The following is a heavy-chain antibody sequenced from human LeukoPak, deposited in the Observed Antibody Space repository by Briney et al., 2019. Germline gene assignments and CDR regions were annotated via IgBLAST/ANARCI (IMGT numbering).Heavy chain of an antibody. CDR2: INPSGGRK. CDR3: ARGGDIHLWINYYYYMDV. V-gene: IGHV1-46*01. D-gene: IGHD5-18*01. J-gene: IGHJ6*03. CDR1: GYTFTSYY. Sequence: ASVKVSCKASGYTFTSYYMHWVRQAPGQGLEWMGLINPSGGRKTYAQKFQGRVTLTRDMSTSTVYMELSSLRSEDTAVYYCARGGDIHLWINYYYYMDVWGKGTTVTVSS.